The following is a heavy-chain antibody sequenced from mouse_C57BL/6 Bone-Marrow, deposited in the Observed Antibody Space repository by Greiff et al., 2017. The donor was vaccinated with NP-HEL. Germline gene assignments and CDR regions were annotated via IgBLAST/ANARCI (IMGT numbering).Heavy chain of an antibody. Sequence: QVQLKQPGAELVKPGASVKLSCKASGYTFTSYWMQWVKQRPGQGLEWIGEIDPSDSYTNYNQKFKGKATLTVDTSSSTAYMQLSSLTSEDSAVYYCARSPPELRLRYYYAMDYWGQGTSVTVSS. CDR1: GYTFTSYW. CDR2: IDPSDSYT. J-gene: IGHJ4*01. V-gene: IGHV1-50*01. CDR3: ARSPPELRLRYYYAMDY. D-gene: IGHD3-2*02.